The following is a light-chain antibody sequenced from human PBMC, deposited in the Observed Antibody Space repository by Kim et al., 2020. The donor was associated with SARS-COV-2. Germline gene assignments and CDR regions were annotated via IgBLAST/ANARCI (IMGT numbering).Light chain of an antibody. CDR1: QSVSTNN. V-gene: IGKV3-20*01. CDR3: QQYGTSPWT. CDR2: DAS. J-gene: IGKJ1*01. Sequence: EIVLTQSPGTLSLSPGERATLSCRASQSVSTNNLAWYQQKPGQAPRLLIYDASNRATGIPDRFNGGGSGTDFTLTISRLEPEDFAVYYCQQYGTSPWTFGQGTKVDIK.